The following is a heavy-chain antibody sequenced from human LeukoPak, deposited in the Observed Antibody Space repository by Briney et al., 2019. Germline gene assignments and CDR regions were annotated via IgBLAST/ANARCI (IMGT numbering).Heavy chain of an antibody. D-gene: IGHD6-6*01. CDR2: IYYSGST. J-gene: IGHJ4*02. CDR3: AREYTLSSSSLHFDY. V-gene: IGHV4-39*07. CDR1: GGSISSSSYY. Sequence: SETLSLTCTVSGGSISSSSYYWGWIRQPPGKGLEWIGSIYYSGSTYYNPSLKSRVTISVDTSKNQFSLKLSSVTAADTAVYYCAREYTLSSSSLHFDYWGQGTLVTVSS.